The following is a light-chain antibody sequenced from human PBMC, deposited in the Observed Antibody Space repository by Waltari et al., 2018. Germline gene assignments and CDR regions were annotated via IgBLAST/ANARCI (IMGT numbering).Light chain of an antibody. J-gene: IGLJ2*01. CDR1: TRDIGAYNY. CDR3: SSYARSTALL. Sequence: QSALTQPASVSGSPGQSITISCAGTTRDIGAYNYVSWYQQHPGKAPKLMIFDVSNRPSGVSNRFPGSKSCNTASLTISGLQAEDEADYYCSSYARSTALLFGGGTRLTVL. V-gene: IGLV2-14*03. CDR2: DVS.